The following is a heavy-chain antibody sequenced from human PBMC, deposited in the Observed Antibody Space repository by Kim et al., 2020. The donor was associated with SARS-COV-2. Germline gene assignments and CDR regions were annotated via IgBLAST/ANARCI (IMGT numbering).Heavy chain of an antibody. Sequence: GGSLRLSCAASGFTFSSYALTWVRQAPGKGLEWVSAISGSGGSTNYADSVKGRFTISRDSSENTLYLQMNSLRVEDTAVYYCAKIGGSSWYGGGSGDAF. CDR1: GFTFSSYA. D-gene: IGHD6-13*01. CDR2: ISGSGGST. CDR3: AKIGGSSWYGGGSGDAF. V-gene: IGHV3-23*01. J-gene: IGHJ3*01.